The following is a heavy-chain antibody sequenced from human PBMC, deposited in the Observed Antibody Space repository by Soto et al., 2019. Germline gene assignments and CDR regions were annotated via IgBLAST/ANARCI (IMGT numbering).Heavy chain of an antibody. CDR2: IIPIFGTA. CDR3: ARDVVMRGSSWPSPVDY. Sequence: SVKVSCKASGGTFSSYAISWVRQAPGQGLEWMGGIIPIFGTANYAQKFQGRVTITADESTSTAYMELSSLRSEDTAVYYCARDVVMRGSSWPSPVDYWGQGTLVTVSS. CDR1: GGTFSSYA. J-gene: IGHJ4*02. D-gene: IGHD6-13*01. V-gene: IGHV1-69*13.